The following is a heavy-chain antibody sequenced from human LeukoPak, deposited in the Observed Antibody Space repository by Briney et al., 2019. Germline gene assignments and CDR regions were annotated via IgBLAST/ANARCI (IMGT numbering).Heavy chain of an antibody. V-gene: IGHV1-18*01. D-gene: IGHD3-9*01. J-gene: IGHJ6*03. CDR3: AREGGYYDTLTGYHSSYYHMDV. CDR1: GYTFTSYG. CDR2: ISPYNNNT. Sequence: ASVKVSCKASGYTFTSYGISWVRQAPGQGLEWLGWISPYNNNTNYAQKVQGRVTMTTETSTSTAYMELRSLRPDDTAVYYCAREGGYYDTLTGYHSSYYHMDVWGKGTTVTVSS.